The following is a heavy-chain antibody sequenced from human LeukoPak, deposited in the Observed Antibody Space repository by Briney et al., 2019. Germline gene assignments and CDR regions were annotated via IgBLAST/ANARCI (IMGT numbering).Heavy chain of an antibody. CDR1: GGTFSSYA. CDR2: IIPIFGTA. CDR3: ARDVTGTGGDYFDY. V-gene: IGHV1-69*06. D-gene: IGHD1-20*01. J-gene: IGHJ4*02. Sequence: VASVKVSCKASGGTFSSYAISWVRQAPGQGLEWMGGIIPIFGTANYAQKFQGRVTITADKSTSTAYMELSSLRSEDTAVYYCARDVTGTGGDYFDYWGQGTLVTVSS.